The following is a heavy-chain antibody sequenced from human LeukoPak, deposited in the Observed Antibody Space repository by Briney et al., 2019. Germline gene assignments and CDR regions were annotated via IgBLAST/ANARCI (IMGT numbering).Heavy chain of an antibody. CDR1: GFTFSHFS. J-gene: IGHJ4*01. Sequence: GGSLRLSCTASGFTFSHFSMNWVRLAPGKGLQWVSFISGSSKTIYYGDSVKGRFTISRVNAKSSLYLQMNGLRDEDAALYFCARDSGNYIDYWGQGTQVVVSS. V-gene: IGHV3-48*02. CDR2: ISGSSKTI. CDR3: ARDSGNYIDY. D-gene: IGHD2/OR15-2a*01.